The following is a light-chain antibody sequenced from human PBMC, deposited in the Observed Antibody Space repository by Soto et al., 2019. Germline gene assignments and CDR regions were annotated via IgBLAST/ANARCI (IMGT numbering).Light chain of an antibody. CDR3: SSFAGYYSLV. Sequence: QSALTQPRSVSGSPGQSLTFSCTGTSSDVGAYNSVSWYQQHPGKAPKLMIYGVNKRPSGVPDRFSGSKSGNTASLTISGLQAEDEADYYCSSFAGYYSLVFGGGTKVTVL. J-gene: IGLJ3*02. CDR1: SSDVGAYNS. V-gene: IGLV2-11*01. CDR2: GVN.